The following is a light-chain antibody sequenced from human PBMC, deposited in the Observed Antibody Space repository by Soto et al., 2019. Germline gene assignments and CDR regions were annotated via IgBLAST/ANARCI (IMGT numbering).Light chain of an antibody. CDR1: SSDVGGYNY. CDR3: SSYTSSSTPV. J-gene: IGLJ1*01. Sequence: QSALTQPASVSGSPGQSIPISCTGTSSDVGGYNYVSWYQQHPGKAPKLMIYDVSNRPSGVSNRFSGSKSGNTASLTISGLQAEDEADYYCSSYTSSSTPVFGTGTQLTVL. CDR2: DVS. V-gene: IGLV2-14*01.